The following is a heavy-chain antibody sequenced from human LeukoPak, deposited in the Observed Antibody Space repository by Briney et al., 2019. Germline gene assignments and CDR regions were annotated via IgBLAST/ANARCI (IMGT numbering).Heavy chain of an antibody. CDR1: GGSIISSSYN. D-gene: IGHD3-9*01. CDR2: IYHSGTT. Sequence: SETLFLTCAVSGGSIISSSYNWGWIRQPPGKGLEWIGTIYHSGTTYYNPSLKSRVTMSVDTSKNQFFLKLSSVTAADTAVYYCARLPTGYPNWFDPWGQGSLVTVSS. V-gene: IGHV4-39*01. CDR3: ARLPTGYPNWFDP. J-gene: IGHJ5*02.